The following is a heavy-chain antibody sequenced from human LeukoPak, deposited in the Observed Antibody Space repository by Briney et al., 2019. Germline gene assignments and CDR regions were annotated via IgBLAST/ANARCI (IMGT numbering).Heavy chain of an antibody. CDR3: AKDGTGGYYYLDY. Sequence: GSLTLSCAASGFTFSSYGMHWVSQAPGKGLEWVAVISYDGSNKYYADSVQGRFTISRDSSRNTLYLQMNSLRAEDTAVYYCAKDGTGGYYYLDYWGQGTLVTVSS. J-gene: IGHJ4*02. CDR2: ISYDGSNK. D-gene: IGHD3-22*01. CDR1: GFTFSSYG. V-gene: IGHV3-30*18.